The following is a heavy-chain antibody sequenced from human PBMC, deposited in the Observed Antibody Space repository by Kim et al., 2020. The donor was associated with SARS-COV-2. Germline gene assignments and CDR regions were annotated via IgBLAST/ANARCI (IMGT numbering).Heavy chain of an antibody. CDR1: GDSASNKNYY. D-gene: IGHD3-16*01. CDR3: ARTWGSFGSGEPHFD. Sequence: SETLSLTCSVSGDSASNKNYYWSWIRQSPEKGLEWIGYIYYSGRSDYNPSLKSRVTMSVDTARNQFSVTLRFVTAADTAKYYCARTWGSFGSGEPHFD. J-gene: IGHJ4*01. CDR2: IYYSGRS. V-gene: IGHV4-61*01.